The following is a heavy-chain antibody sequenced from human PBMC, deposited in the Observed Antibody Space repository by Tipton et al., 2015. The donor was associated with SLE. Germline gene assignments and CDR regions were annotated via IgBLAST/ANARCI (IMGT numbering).Heavy chain of an antibody. CDR1: GDSISNGDYC. J-gene: IGHJ3*01. V-gene: IGHV4-31*03. Sequence: TLSLTCTVSGDSISNGDYCWNWIRQYPGKGLEWIGYIYSSGNPYYNPSLKSRVTISVDTSKNQFSLKLSSVTAADTAVYYCARTEVGGYSHDAFDLWGHGTMVTVSS. D-gene: IGHD6-25*01. CDR2: IYSSGNP. CDR3: ARTEVGGYSHDAFDL.